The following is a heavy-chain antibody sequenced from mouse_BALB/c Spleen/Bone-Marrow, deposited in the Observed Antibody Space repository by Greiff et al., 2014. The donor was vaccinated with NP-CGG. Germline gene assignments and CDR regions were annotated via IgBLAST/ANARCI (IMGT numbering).Heavy chain of an antibody. J-gene: IGHJ3*01. CDR1: GFNIKDTY. CDR3: AIYYYGSSGFAY. D-gene: IGHD1-1*01. Sequence: EVQLQQSGAELVKPGASVKLSCTASGFNIKDTYMHWVKQRPEQGLEWIGRIDPANGNTKYDPKFQGKATITADTSSNTAYLQVSSLTSEDTAVYYCAIYYYGSSGFAYWGQGTLVTVSA. CDR2: IDPANGNT. V-gene: IGHV14-3*02.